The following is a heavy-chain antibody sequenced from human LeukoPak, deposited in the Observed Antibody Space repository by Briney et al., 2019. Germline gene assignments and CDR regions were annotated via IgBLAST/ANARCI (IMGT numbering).Heavy chain of an antibody. Sequence: PSETLPLTCTVSRGSISSYYWSWIRQSPGKGLEWIGYVSDRGGTNYNPSLKSRVTISVDTSKNQFSLKLRSVTAADTAVYYCARDGGYDRPGIDYWGQGTLVTVSS. CDR3: ARDGGYDRPGIDY. CDR2: VSDRGGT. CDR1: RGSISSYY. D-gene: IGHD5-12*01. J-gene: IGHJ4*02. V-gene: IGHV4-59*01.